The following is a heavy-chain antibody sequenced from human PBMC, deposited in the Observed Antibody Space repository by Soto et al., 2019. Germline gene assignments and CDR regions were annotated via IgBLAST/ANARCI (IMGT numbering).Heavy chain of an antibody. CDR2: INGRSNYV. CDR3: AREDGVVGSSSAFDH. CDR1: GFTFSTYT. D-gene: IGHD1-26*01. Sequence: EVQVVESGGGLVKPGGSLRLSCVFSGFTFSTYTMNWVRQAPGKGLEWVSSINGRSNYVYYADSVKGRFTISRDNAKNSLYMQMNRLRAEDTAIYYCAREDGVVGSSSAFDHWGLGTLVTVSS. J-gene: IGHJ4*02. V-gene: IGHV3-21*01.